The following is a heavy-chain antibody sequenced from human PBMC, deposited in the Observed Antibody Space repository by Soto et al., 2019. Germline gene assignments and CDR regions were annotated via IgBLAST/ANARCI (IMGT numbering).Heavy chain of an antibody. J-gene: IGHJ6*02. CDR1: GGTFSSYA. CDR3: ARGVHDIVVVPAARYYYYGMDV. CDR2: IIPIFGTR. Sequence: QVQLVQSGAEVKKPGSSVKVSCKASGGTFSSYAISWVRQAPGQGLEWMGGIIPIFGTRNYAQKFEGSVTITMDETTSTAYRELSSLRSKDTAVYYCARGVHDIVVVPAARYYYYGMDVWGQGTTVTVTS. D-gene: IGHD2-2*01. V-gene: IGHV1-69*01.